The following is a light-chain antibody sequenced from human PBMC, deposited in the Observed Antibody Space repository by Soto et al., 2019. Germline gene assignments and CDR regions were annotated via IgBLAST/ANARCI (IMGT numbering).Light chain of an antibody. Sequence: QSVLTQPASVSGSPGQSITISCTGTSSDVGGYNYVSWYQQHPGKAPKLIIYDVSNRPSGVSNRFSGSKSGNTASLTISGLQAEDEADYYCNSYTSSSVVVFGGGTKLTVL. J-gene: IGLJ2*01. CDR2: DVS. CDR1: SSDVGGYNY. CDR3: NSYTSSSVVV. V-gene: IGLV2-14*01.